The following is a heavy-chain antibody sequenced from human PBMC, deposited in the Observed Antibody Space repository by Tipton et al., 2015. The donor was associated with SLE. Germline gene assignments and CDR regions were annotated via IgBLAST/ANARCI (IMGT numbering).Heavy chain of an antibody. V-gene: IGHV4-34*01. Sequence: TLSLTCTVSGGSISSYYWSWIRQPPGKGLEWIGEINPSGSANYNPSLKSRVTISVDTSKKQFSLKLSSVTAADTAVFYCARAIGRVLPMDVWGKGTTVTVSS. CDR1: GGSISSYY. D-gene: IGHD1-26*01. CDR2: INPSGSA. CDR3: ARAIGRVLPMDV. J-gene: IGHJ6*03.